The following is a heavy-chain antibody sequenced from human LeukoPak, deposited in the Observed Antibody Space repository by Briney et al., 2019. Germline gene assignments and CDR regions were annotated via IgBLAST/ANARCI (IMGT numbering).Heavy chain of an antibody. CDR2: IHYNGRT. V-gene: IGHV4-61*08. Sequence: PSETLSLTCTVSGGSISSGGYYWSWSRQPPGKGLEYIGYIHYNGRTDSNPSLKSRVTMSVDTSKNQFSLKLSSVTAADTAVYYCGRHGVGGHYNPLDDWGQGTLVTVSS. D-gene: IGHD5-24*01. CDR1: GGSISSGGYY. CDR3: GRHGVGGHYNPLDD. J-gene: IGHJ4*02.